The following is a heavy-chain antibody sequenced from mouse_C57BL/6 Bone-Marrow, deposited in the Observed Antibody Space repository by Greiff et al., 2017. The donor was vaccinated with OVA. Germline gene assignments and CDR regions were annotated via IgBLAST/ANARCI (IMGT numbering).Heavy chain of an antibody. V-gene: IGHV1-55*01. Sequence: QVQLQQPGAELVKPGASVKMSCKASGYTFTSYWITWVKQRPGQGLEWIGDIYPGSGSTNYNEKFKSKATLTVDTSSSTAYMQLSSLTSEDSAVYYCARGDYYSNCIGYWGQGTTLTVSS. D-gene: IGHD2-5*01. CDR2: IYPGSGST. CDR3: ARGDYYSNCIGY. CDR1: GYTFTSYW. J-gene: IGHJ2*01.